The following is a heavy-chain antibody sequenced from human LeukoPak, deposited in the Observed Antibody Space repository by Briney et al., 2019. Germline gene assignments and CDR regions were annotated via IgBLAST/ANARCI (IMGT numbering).Heavy chain of an antibody. CDR3: ARDGSWNHARGFDY. D-gene: IGHD1-14*01. CDR1: GFTFSSYG. V-gene: IGHV3-33*01. Sequence: SGGSLRLSSAASGFTFSSYGMHWVRQAPGKGLEWVAVIWYDGSNKYYADSVKGRFTISRDNSKNTLYLQMNSLRAEDTAVYYCARDGSWNHARGFDYWGQGTLVTVSS. CDR2: IWYDGSNK. J-gene: IGHJ4*02.